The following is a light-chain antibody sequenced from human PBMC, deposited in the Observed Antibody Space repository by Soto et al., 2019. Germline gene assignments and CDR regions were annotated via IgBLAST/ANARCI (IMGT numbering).Light chain of an antibody. CDR3: HPATSGLRT. CDR2: GAS. Sequence: IVMTQSPVTLSMSPGDRATLSCRASQNLATNVAWYQQKPGQAPRLLIYGASIRATGVPARFSGSGSGTEFTLTIDSLQSEDFAVFYCHPATSGLRTFGRGTRVEV. V-gene: IGKV3-15*01. J-gene: IGKJ1*01. CDR1: QNLATN.